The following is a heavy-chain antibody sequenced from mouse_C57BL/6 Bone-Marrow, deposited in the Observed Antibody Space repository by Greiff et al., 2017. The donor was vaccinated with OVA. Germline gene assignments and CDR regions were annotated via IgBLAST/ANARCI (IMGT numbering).Heavy chain of an antibody. CDR3: ARHPLYGY. CDR2: ISSGGSYT. V-gene: IGHV5-6*01. Sequence: EVQLVESGGDLVKPGGSLKLSCAASGFTFSSYGMSWVRQTPDKRLEWVATISSGGSYTYYPDSVKGRFTISRDNAKNTLYLQMSSLKSEDTARYYCARHPLYGYWGQGTTLTVSS. J-gene: IGHJ2*01. D-gene: IGHD1-1*01. CDR1: GFTFSSYG.